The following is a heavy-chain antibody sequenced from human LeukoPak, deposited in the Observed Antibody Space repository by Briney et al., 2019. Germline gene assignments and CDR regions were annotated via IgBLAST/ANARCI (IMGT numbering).Heavy chain of an antibody. D-gene: IGHD3-22*01. CDR2: ISSSGSTI. CDR1: GFTFSSYE. V-gene: IGHV3-48*03. Sequence: PGGSLRLSCAASGFTFSSYEMNWVRQAPGKGLEWVSYISSSGSTIYYADSVKGRFTISRDNAKNSLYLQMNSLRAEDMALYYCAKDLSFGHTGHGDSSVAFDIWGQGTMVTVSS. J-gene: IGHJ3*02. CDR3: AKDLSFGHTGHGDSSVAFDI.